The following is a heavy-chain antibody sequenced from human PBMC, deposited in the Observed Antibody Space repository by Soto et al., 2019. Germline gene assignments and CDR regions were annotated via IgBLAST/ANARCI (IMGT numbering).Heavy chain of an antibody. J-gene: IGHJ5*02. V-gene: IGHV3-23*01. CDR1: GFTLSNYA. CDR2: ISISGGST. CDR3: ARSDWFDP. Sequence: EVQLLESGGGSVQPGGSLRLSCAASGFTLSNYAMSWVRQAPGKGLEWVSAISISGGSTYYADSVKGRFTISRDSSKNTLYLQMNSLRVEDTAVYYCARSDWFDPWGQGTLVTVSS. D-gene: IGHD3-16*01.